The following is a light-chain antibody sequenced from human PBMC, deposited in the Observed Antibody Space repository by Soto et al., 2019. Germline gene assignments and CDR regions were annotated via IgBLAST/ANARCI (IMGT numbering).Light chain of an antibody. CDR2: STD. Sequence: QAVVTQEPSLTVSPGGTVTLTCASSTGTVTSGHYPNWLQQKPGQAPRALIYSTDTRHSWTPARFSGTLLGGKAALTLSGVQPEDEADYYCLFYYGGAVVFGGGTKVTVL. V-gene: IGLV7-43*01. CDR3: LFYYGGAVV. J-gene: IGLJ2*01. CDR1: TGTVTSGHY.